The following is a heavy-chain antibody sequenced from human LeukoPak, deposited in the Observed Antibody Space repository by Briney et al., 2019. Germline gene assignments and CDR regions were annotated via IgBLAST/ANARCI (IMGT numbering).Heavy chain of an antibody. J-gene: IGHJ4*02. D-gene: IGHD2-2*01. V-gene: IGHV4-61*02. Sequence: SSETLSLTCTVSGGSISSGSYYWSWIRQPAGKGLEWIGRIYTSGSTNYNPSLKSRVTISVDTSKNQFSLKLSSVTAADTAVYYCATLGPIVVVPAAMKEDYWGQGTLVTVSS. CDR2: IYTSGST. CDR1: GGSISSGSYY. CDR3: ATLGPIVVVPAAMKEDY.